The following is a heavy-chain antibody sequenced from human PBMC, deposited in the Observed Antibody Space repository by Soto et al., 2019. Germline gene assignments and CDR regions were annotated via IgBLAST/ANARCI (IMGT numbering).Heavy chain of an antibody. CDR1: GGTFSSYA. V-gene: IGHV1-69*13. Sequence: SVKVSCKASGGTFSSYAISWVRQAPGQGLEWMGGIIPIFGTANYAQKFQGRVTITADESTSTAYMELSSLRSEDTAVYYCALTYYYDSSGYRPLLYYFDYWGQGTLVTISS. D-gene: IGHD3-22*01. CDR3: ALTYYYDSSGYRPLLYYFDY. J-gene: IGHJ4*02. CDR2: IIPIFGTA.